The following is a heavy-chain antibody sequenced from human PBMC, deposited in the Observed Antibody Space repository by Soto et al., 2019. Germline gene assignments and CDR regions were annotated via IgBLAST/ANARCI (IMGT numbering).Heavy chain of an antibody. J-gene: IGHJ6*03. CDR2: IYHSGST. D-gene: IGHD7-27*01. CDR3: ARAPLGDYYYYYMDV. V-gene: IGHV4-4*02. CDR1: SGSISSSNW. Sequence: PSETLSLTCAVSSGSISSSNWWSWVRQPPGKGLEWIGEIYHSGSTNYNPSLKSRVTISVDKSKNQFSLKLSSVAAADTAVYYCARAPLGDYYYYYMDVWGKGTTVTLSS.